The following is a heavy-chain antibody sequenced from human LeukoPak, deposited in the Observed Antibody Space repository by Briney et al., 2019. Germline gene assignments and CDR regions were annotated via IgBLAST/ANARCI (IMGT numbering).Heavy chain of an antibody. Sequence: PGGSLRLSCAASGFTFSSYWMTWVRQAPGKGLGWVANIKQDGSEKYYVDSVKGRFTISRDNAKNSLYLQMNSLRAEDTALYYCAKVDSSGWYWGFDYWGQGTLVTVSS. J-gene: IGHJ4*02. CDR2: IKQDGSEK. V-gene: IGHV3-7*03. CDR1: GFTFSSYW. D-gene: IGHD6-19*01. CDR3: AKVDSSGWYWGFDY.